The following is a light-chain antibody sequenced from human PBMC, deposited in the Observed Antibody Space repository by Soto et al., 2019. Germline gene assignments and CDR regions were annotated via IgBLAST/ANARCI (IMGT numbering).Light chain of an antibody. J-gene: IGKJ1*01. V-gene: IGKV1-39*01. Sequence: DIQMTQSPSSLSASVGDRVTITCRASQSISSYLNWYQQKPGKAPKLLIYAASSLQSEVPSRFSGSGSGTDFTLTISSLQPEDFATYYCQQSYSTPPTFGQGTKV. CDR1: QSISSY. CDR3: QQSYSTPPT. CDR2: AAS.